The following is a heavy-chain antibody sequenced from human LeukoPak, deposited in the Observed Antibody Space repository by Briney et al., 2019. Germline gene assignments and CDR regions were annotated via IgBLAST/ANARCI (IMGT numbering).Heavy chain of an antibody. CDR1: GYTFTSYA. V-gene: IGHV7-4-1*01. CDR2: MNSNTGKS. CDR3: AREGGDILTGYPLDY. D-gene: IGHD3-9*01. Sequence: ASVKVSCKASGYTFTSYALNWVRRAPGQGLEWMGRMNSNTGKSKYAQGFTGRFVFSLDTSVRTAYLRIGSLKAEDTAVYYCAREGGDILTGYPLDYWGQGTLVTVSS. J-gene: IGHJ4*02.